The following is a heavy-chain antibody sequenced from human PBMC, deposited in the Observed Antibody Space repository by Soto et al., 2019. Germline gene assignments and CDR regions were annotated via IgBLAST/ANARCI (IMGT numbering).Heavy chain of an antibody. D-gene: IGHD3-9*01. V-gene: IGHV3-33*01. J-gene: IGHJ4*02. CDR3: ARAGTYYDILTGYYPLGYFDY. Sequence: PGGSLRLSCAASGFTFSRYGMHWVRQAPGKGLEWVAVIWYDGSNKYYADSVKGRFTISRDNSKNTLYLQMNSLRAEDTAVYYCARAGTYYDILTGYYPLGYFDYWGQGTLVTVSS. CDR2: IWYDGSNK. CDR1: GFTFSRYG.